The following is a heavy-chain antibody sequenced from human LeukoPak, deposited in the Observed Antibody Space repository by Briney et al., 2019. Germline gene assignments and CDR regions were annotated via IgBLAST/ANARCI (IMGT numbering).Heavy chain of an antibody. CDR3: ARDTRAVAATYFDY. CDR2: IYYSGST. J-gene: IGHJ4*02. D-gene: IGHD2-15*01. V-gene: IGHV4-31*03. CDR1: GGTISSGGYY. Sequence: ASETLSLTCTVSGGTISSGGYYWSWIRQHPGKGLEWIGYIYYSGSTYYNPSLKSRVTISVDTSKNQFSLKLSSVTAADTAVYYCARDTRAVAATYFDYWGQGTLVTVSS.